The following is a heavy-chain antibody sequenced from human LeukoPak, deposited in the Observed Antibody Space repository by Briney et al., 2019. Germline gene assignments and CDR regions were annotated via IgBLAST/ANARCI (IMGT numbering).Heavy chain of an antibody. Sequence: GGSLRLSCAASGFTFSTYDMNWVRQAPGKGLEWVSSISGSGDRYYADSVKGRFTITRDNSKNTLYLQMNSLRDEDTAIYYCAKDSAVLSPALFDYWGQGTLVTVSS. D-gene: IGHD4/OR15-4a*01. J-gene: IGHJ4*02. CDR2: ISGSGDR. CDR3: AKDSAVLSPALFDY. CDR1: GFTFSTYD. V-gene: IGHV3-23*01.